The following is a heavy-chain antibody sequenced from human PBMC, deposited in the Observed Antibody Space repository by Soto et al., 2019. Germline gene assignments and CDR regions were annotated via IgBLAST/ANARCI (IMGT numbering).Heavy chain of an antibody. CDR3: VRDHIGVGIDY. J-gene: IGHJ4*02. V-gene: IGHV3-66*01. Sequence: GGSLRLSCAASGFTVSSNYMSWVRQAPWKGLEWVSVIYSGGSTYYADSVKGRFTISRDNAKNTLYLQMNSLRAEDTAVYYCVRDHIGVGIDYWGLGTLVTVSS. CDR2: IYSGGST. CDR1: GFTVSSNY. D-gene: IGHD2-21*01.